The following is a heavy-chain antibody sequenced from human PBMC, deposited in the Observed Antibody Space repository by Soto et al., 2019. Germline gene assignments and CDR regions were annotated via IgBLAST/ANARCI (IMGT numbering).Heavy chain of an antibody. CDR1: GGTFSSYA. J-gene: IGHJ3*02. CDR2: IIPIFGTA. Sequence: AASVKVSCKASGGTFSSYAISWVRQAPGQGLEWMGGIIPIFGTANYAQKFQGRVTITADKSTSTAYMELSSLRSEDTAVYYCARDSYGSGSYDAFDILGHGKMVTVSS. CDR3: ARDSYGSGSYDAFDI. D-gene: IGHD3-10*01. V-gene: IGHV1-69*06.